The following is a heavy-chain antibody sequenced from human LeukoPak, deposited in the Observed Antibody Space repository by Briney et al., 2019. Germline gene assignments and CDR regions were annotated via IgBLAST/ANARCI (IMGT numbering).Heavy chain of an antibody. CDR3: ARSYGSRYY. CDR1: GGSFSGYY. D-gene: IGHD3-10*01. Sequence: PSETLSLTCAVYGGSFSGYYWSWIRQPPGKGLEWIGEINHSGSTNYNPSLKSRVTISVDTSENQFSLKLSSVTAAGTAVYYCARSYGSRYYWGQGTLVTVSS. CDR2: INHSGST. J-gene: IGHJ4*02. V-gene: IGHV4-34*01.